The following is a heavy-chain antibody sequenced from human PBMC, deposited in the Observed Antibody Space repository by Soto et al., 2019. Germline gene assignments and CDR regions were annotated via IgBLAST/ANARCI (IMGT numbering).Heavy chain of an antibody. CDR3: ARDSTRVTMVRDAGWFDP. CDR2: IYYSGST. CDR1: GGSISSGGYY. Sequence: PSETLSLTCTVSGGSISSGGYYWSWIRQHPGKGLEWIGYIYYSGSTYYNPSLKSRVTISVDTSKNQFSLKLSSVTAADTAVYYFARDSTRVTMVRDAGWFDPWGQGTLVTVSS. D-gene: IGHD3-10*01. J-gene: IGHJ5*02. V-gene: IGHV4-31*03.